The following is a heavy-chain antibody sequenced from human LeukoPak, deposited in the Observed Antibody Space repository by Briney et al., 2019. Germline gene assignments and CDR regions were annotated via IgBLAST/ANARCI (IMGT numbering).Heavy chain of an antibody. CDR1: GFSFSSYA. J-gene: IGHJ5*02. Sequence: PGGSLRLSCAASGFSFSSYAMSWVRQAPGKGLEWVSSVSGSGGSSYYADSVKGRFTISRDNSKNTLYLQMNSLRAEDTAVYYCAKASSSSWYWFDPWGQGTLVTVSS. V-gene: IGHV3-23*01. CDR3: AKASSSSWYWFDP. CDR2: VSGSGGSS. D-gene: IGHD6-13*01.